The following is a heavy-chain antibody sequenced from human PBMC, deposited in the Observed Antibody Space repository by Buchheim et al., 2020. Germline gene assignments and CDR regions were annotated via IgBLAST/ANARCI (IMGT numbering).Heavy chain of an antibody. D-gene: IGHD7-27*01. Sequence: QVQLVQSGAEVKNPGAAVKVSCKAFGYTFTAYYIHWVRQAPGQGLEWMGWINTNNGDTNSAQKFQGRVTMARDTSISTAYMELSRLRSDDTAVYYCARSSLTGDYPYYFDYWGQGTL. J-gene: IGHJ4*02. V-gene: IGHV1-2*02. CDR2: INTNNGDT. CDR1: GYTFTAYY. CDR3: ARSSLTGDYPYYFDY.